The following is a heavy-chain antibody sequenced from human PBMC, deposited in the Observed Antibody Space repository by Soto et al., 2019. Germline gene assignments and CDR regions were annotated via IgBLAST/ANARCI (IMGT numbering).Heavy chain of an antibody. CDR3: ARWLATDYRYGMDV. Sequence: QVQLVQSGAEVKKPGASVKVSCKASGYTFTGYYMHWVRQAPGQGLEWMGWINPNSGGTNYAQKFQGWVTMTRDTSISTAYMELSRLRSDDTAVYYCARWLATDYRYGMDVWGQGITVTVSS. CDR2: INPNSGGT. J-gene: IGHJ6*02. D-gene: IGHD5-12*01. CDR1: GYTFTGYY. V-gene: IGHV1-2*04.